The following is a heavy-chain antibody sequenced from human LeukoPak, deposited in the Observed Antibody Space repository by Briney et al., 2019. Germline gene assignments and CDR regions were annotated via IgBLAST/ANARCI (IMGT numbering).Heavy chain of an antibody. Sequence: GGSLRLSCAVSGFTFDDYAMHWVRQAPGKGLEWVSGISWNSGSIGYADSVKGRFTISRDNAKNSLYLQMNSLRAEDTALYYCAKVTPRIGSIDYWGQGTLVTVSS. D-gene: IGHD3-10*01. V-gene: IGHV3-9*01. J-gene: IGHJ4*02. CDR1: GFTFDDYA. CDR3: AKVTPRIGSIDY. CDR2: ISWNSGSI.